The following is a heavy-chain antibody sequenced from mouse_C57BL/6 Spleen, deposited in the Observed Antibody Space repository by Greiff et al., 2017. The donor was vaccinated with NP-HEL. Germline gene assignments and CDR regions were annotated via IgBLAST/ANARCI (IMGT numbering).Heavy chain of an antibody. V-gene: IGHV1-15*01. CDR1: GYTFTDYE. Sequence: QVQLQQSGAELVRPGASVTLSCKASGYTFTDYEMHWVKQTPVHGLEWIGAIDPETGGTAYNQKFKGKAILTADKSSSTAYMELRSLTSEDSAVYYCTRRANDYDVEDFDYWGQGTTLTVSS. J-gene: IGHJ2*01. D-gene: IGHD2-4*01. CDR2: IDPETGGT. CDR3: TRRANDYDVEDFDY.